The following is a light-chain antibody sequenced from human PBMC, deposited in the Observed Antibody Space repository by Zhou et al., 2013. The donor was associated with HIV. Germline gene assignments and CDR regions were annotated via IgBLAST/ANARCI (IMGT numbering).Light chain of an antibody. J-gene: IGKJ1*01. V-gene: IGKV3D-15*01. Sequence: EIVMTQSPATLSVSPGERATLSCRASESPNNNVAWYQQKPGQAPKLLLSRASTRATGIPDRFSGSGSGTDFTLTISRLEPVDFAVYYCQQYDTLPPTFGQGTKVEIK. CDR3: QQYDTLPPT. CDR1: ESPNNN. CDR2: RAS.